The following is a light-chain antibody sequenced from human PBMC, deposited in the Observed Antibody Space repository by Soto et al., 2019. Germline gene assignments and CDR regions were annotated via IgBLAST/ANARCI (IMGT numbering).Light chain of an antibody. J-gene: IGLJ2*01. CDR2: DVS. CDR3: SSYTGSAALVI. V-gene: IGLV2-14*03. CDR1: SIDVGGYNY. Sequence: QSALTQPAPVSGSLGQSITISCTGTSIDVGGYNYVSWYQQHPGQAPKLLIYDVSHRPSGISYRFSGSKSGNTASLTISGLQAEDEADYYCSSYTGSAALVIFGGGTKLTVL.